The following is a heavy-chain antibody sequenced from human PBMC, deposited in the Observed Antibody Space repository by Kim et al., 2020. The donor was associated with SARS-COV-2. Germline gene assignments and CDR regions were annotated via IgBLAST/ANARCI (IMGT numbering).Heavy chain of an antibody. CDR3: GRGGPGPYFFDS. V-gene: IGHV3-66*01. CDR1: GFTVNSNH. Sequence: GGSLRLSCAASGFTVNSNHMTWVRLAPGKGLEWLSFIYRDGRPYYADSVRERFTISRDNSKNTVFLQMNSLRVEDTAVYYCGRGGPGPYFFDSWGHGTL. CDR2: IYRDGRP. J-gene: IGHJ4*01. D-gene: IGHD2-8*02.